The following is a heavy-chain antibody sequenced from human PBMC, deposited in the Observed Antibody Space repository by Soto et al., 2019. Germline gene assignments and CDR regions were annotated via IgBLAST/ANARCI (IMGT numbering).Heavy chain of an antibody. CDR1: GFTFSSFV. J-gene: IGHJ3*01. CDR2: ISPGADVS. V-gene: IGHV3-23*01. CDR3: VIRAITATTKWGAFDV. Sequence: EVQLLESGGGLVQPGGSLRLSCAASGFTFSSFVMNWVRQAPGKGLDWVSTISPGADVSHYTDSVKGRFTISRDNSRRTLHLQMDSLRVEDAAVYFCVIRAITATTKWGAFDVWGQGTAVTVSS. D-gene: IGHD1-20*01.